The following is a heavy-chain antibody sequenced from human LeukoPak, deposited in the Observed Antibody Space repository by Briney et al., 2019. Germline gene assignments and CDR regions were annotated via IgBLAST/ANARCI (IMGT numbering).Heavy chain of an antibody. J-gene: IGHJ5*02. Sequence: PGGTLRLSCVASGFTFSSYGMSWVRQAPGKGLEWVSGISDSGGSTYYADSVKGRFTISRDNSKNTLYLQMNSLRAEDTAVYYCAKIDRGSSWYFDGVDWFDPWGQGTLVTVSS. CDR2: ISDSGGST. CDR3: AKIDRGSSWYFDGVDWFDP. CDR1: GFTFSSYG. V-gene: IGHV3-23*01. D-gene: IGHD6-13*01.